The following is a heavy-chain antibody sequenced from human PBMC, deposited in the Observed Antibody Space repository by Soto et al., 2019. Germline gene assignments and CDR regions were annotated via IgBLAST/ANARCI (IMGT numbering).Heavy chain of an antibody. CDR3: ARGYDILTRYFDY. D-gene: IGHD3-9*01. Sequence: SLRLSCAASGFTFSSYAMSWVRQAPGKGLEWVSAISGSGGSTYYADSVKGRFTISRDNSKNTLYLQMNSLRAEDTAVYYCARGYDILTRYFDYWGQGTLVTVSS. CDR2: ISGSGGST. V-gene: IGHV3-23*01. J-gene: IGHJ4*02. CDR1: GFTFSSYA.